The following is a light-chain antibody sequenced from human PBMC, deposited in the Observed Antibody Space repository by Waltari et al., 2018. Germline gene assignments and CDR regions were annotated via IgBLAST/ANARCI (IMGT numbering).Light chain of an antibody. J-gene: IGLJ2*01. CDR2: EVN. V-gene: IGLV2-23*02. CDR3: CSNVSNHIWI. Sequence: QSALTQPASVSGSPGQSITIPCTGTTIDFGIYNFVSWYRQYPGKVPKVVIYEVNKRPSGVSDRFSGSRSGNTASLTISGLLTEDEADYYCCSNVSNHIWIFGGGTKVTVL. CDR1: TIDFGIYNF.